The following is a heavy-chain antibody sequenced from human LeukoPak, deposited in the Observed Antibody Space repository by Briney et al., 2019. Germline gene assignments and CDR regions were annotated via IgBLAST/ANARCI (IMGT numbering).Heavy chain of an antibody. CDR1: GFTFSTYS. Sequence: GGSLRLSCAASGFTFSTYSMNWVRQAPGKGLEWVSSITSGSSYIYYADSVKGRFTISRDNAKNSLYLQLNSLRAEDSGIYYCAKAFRIVGIGNPDDAFDVWGQGTVVTVS. J-gene: IGHJ3*01. D-gene: IGHD1-26*01. CDR3: AKAFRIVGIGNPDDAFDV. CDR2: ITSGSSYI. V-gene: IGHV3-21*04.